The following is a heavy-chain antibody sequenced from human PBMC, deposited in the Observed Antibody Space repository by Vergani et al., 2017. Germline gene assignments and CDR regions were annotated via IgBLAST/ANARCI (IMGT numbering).Heavy chain of an antibody. CDR3: AKDRRPLSSSGEFPSRGY. CDR2: IRYDGSNK. V-gene: IGHV3-30*02. J-gene: IGHJ4*02. CDR1: GFTFSSYG. D-gene: IGHD3-10*01. Sequence: QVQLVESGGGVVQPGGSLRLSCAASGFTFSSYGMHWVRQAPGKGLEWVALIRYDGSNKYYADSVKGRFTISRDNSKNTLYLQMNSLRAEDTAVYYCAKDRRPLSSSGEFPSRGYWGQGTLVTVSS.